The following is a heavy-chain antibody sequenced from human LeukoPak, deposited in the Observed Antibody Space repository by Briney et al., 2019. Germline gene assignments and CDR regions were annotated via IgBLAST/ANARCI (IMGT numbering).Heavy chain of an antibody. V-gene: IGHV4-4*07. D-gene: IGHD3-10*01. CDR1: GGSISSYY. Sequence: SETLSLTCTVPGGSISSYYWSWIRQPAGKGLEWIGRIYTSGSTNYNPSLKSRVTMSVDTSKNQFSLKLSSVTAADTAVYYCARGGYYYGSGSYYFDYWGQGTLVTVSS. CDR2: IYTSGST. CDR3: ARGGYYYGSGSYYFDY. J-gene: IGHJ4*02.